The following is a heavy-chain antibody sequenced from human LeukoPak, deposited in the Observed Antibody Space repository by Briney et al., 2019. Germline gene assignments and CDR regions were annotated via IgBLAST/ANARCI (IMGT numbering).Heavy chain of an antibody. CDR3: ARVGDHYHWYFDL. V-gene: IGHV3-53*01. CDR1: GFSVGTKY. CDR2: LYSGVDT. J-gene: IGHJ2*01. Sequence: PGGSLRLSCAASGFSVGTKYMNWVRQAPGKGLEWVSILYSGVDTYYADSVKGRFTISRDNSKNTLFLQMNSLRADDTAVYYCARVGDHYHWYFDLWGRGTRVSVSS. D-gene: IGHD3-10*01.